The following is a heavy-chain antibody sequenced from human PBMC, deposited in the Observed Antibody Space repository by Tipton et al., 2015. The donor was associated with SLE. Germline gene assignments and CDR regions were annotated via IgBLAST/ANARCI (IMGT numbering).Heavy chain of an antibody. CDR1: GRSFSSYY. D-gene: IGHD3-16*01. CDR3: ARGSSSSLWGWYFDL. Sequence: TLSLTCVVYGRSFSSYYWNWIRQPPGKGLEWIAEITHSGNTKYNPSLKSRVTISVDTSKNQFSLKLSSVTAADTAVYYCARGSSSSLWGWYFDLWGRGTLVTVSS. J-gene: IGHJ2*01. CDR2: ITHSGNT. V-gene: IGHV4-34*01.